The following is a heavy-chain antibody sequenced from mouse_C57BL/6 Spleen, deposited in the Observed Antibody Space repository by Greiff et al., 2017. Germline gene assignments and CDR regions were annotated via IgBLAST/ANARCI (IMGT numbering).Heavy chain of an antibody. J-gene: IGHJ4*01. D-gene: IGHD1-1*01. CDR2: IWRGGST. V-gene: IGHV2-5*01. CDR3: AKNLLHYYGSSSYYAMDY. CDR1: GFSLTSYG. Sequence: QVQLKESGPGLVQPSQSLSITCTVSGFSLTSYGVHWVRQSPGKGLEWLGVIWRGGSTDYNAAFMSRLSITKDNSKSQVFFKMNSLQADDTAIYYCAKNLLHYYGSSSYYAMDYWGQGTSVTVSS.